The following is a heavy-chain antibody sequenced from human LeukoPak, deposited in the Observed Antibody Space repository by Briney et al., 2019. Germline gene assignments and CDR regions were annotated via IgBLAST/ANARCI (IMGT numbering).Heavy chain of an antibody. D-gene: IGHD3-22*01. CDR2: ISGSGGST. V-gene: IGHV3-23*01. J-gene: IGHJ4*02. Sequence: GGSLRLSCAASGFTFSSYAMNWVRQAPGKGLEWVSAISGSGGSTYYADSVKGRFTISRDNSKNTLYLQMNSLRAEDTAVYYCAKDLINAFSSGYYPADWGQGTLVTVSS. CDR3: AKDLINAFSSGYYPAD. CDR1: GFTFSSYA.